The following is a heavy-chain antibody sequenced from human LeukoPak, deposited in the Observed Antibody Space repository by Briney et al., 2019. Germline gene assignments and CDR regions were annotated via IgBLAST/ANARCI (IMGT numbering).Heavy chain of an antibody. CDR3: ARNGIVVVGRFDP. Sequence: PSETLSLTCTVSGYSISSGYYWGWIRQPPGKGLEWIGSIYHSGSTYYNPSLKSRVTISVDTSKNQFSLKLSSVTAADTAVYYCARNGIVVVGRFDPWGQGTLVTVSS. V-gene: IGHV4-38-2*02. CDR1: GYSISSGYY. J-gene: IGHJ5*02. CDR2: IYHSGST. D-gene: IGHD3-22*01.